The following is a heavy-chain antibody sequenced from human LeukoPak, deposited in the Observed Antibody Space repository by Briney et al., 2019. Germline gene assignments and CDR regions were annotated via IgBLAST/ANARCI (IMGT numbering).Heavy chain of an antibody. V-gene: IGHV4-34*01. CDR3: ARARRDGTKKPISYWYFDL. D-gene: IGHD5-24*01. Sequence: SETLSLTCAVYGGSFSGYYWSWIRQPPGKGLEWIGEINHSGSTNYNPSLKSRVTISVDTSKNQFSLKLSSVTAADTAVYYCARARRDGTKKPISYWYFDLWGRGTLVTVSS. J-gene: IGHJ2*01. CDR1: GGSFSGYY. CDR2: INHSGST.